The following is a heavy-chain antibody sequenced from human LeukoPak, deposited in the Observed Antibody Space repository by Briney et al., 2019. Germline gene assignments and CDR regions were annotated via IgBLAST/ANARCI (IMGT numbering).Heavy chain of an antibody. V-gene: IGHV3-23*01. CDR1: GFTFNNYA. Sequence: SGGSLRLSCAASGFTFNNYAMSWVRQAPGKGLEWVSLIGGSGGSTYYADSVKGRFTISRDNSKNTLYLQMNSLRAEDTAVYYCAKAIEGVNTAMGHWGQGTLVTVSS. J-gene: IGHJ4*02. D-gene: IGHD5-18*01. CDR3: AKAIEGVNTAMGH. CDR2: IGGSGGST.